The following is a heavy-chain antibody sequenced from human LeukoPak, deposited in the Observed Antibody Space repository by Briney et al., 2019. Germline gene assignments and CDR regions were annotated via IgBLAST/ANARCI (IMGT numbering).Heavy chain of an antibody. Sequence: PGGSLRLSCVVSGFTFSDYDMTRIRQAPGKGLEWVSHISSSGNTVYYADSVKGRFTVSRDNAKNSLFLQVDSLRAEDTAVYYCARQALFMVRGLISAFDIWGQGTKVTVSS. V-gene: IGHV3-11*01. J-gene: IGHJ3*02. CDR1: GFTFSDYD. D-gene: IGHD3-10*01. CDR2: ISSSGNTV. CDR3: ARQALFMVRGLISAFDI.